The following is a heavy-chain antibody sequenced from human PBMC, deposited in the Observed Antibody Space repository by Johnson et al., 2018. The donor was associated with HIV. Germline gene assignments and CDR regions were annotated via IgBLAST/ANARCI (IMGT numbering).Heavy chain of an antibody. CDR2: ISSSGTTI. D-gene: IGHD5-24*01. Sequence: QVQLMESGGGLAQPAWSPRLSCAASQFTFSSYYMSWIRQAPGKGLEWVSYISSSGTTIYYADSVKGRFTISRDNVKNSLYLQMNSLRAEDTAVYYCARACRDGYTWDAFDIWGQGTMVTVSS. CDR1: QFTFSSYY. J-gene: IGHJ3*02. CDR3: ARACRDGYTWDAFDI. V-gene: IGHV3-11*04.